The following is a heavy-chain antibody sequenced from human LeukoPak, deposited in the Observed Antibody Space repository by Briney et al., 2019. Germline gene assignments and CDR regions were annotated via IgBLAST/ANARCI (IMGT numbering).Heavy chain of an antibody. Sequence: GGSLRLSCAASGFTFSTNAMSWVRQAPGKGLEWVSVITNGGSNTHYADSVKGRFTISRDNSKNTLYLQMNSLRAEDTAVYYCARPGDDFLTAFYTWGQGTLVTVSS. D-gene: IGHD3-9*01. CDR3: ARPGDDFLTAFYT. V-gene: IGHV3-23*01. CDR2: ITNGGSNT. CDR1: GFTFSTNA. J-gene: IGHJ4*02.